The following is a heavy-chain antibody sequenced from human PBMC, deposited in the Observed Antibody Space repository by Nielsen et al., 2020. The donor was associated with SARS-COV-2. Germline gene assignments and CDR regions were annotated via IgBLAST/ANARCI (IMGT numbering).Heavy chain of an antibody. CDR1: GFTFTSYT. D-gene: IGHD3-10*01. Sequence: GGSLRLSCAASGFTFTSYTMSWVRQAPGKGLEWVSAISGSGGSTYYADSVKGRFIISRDNFRNTLYLQMNSLRAEDTALYHCATLWFGESNYYYYMDVWGKGTTVTVSS. J-gene: IGHJ6*03. V-gene: IGHV3-23*01. CDR3: ATLWFGESNYYYYMDV. CDR2: ISGSGGST.